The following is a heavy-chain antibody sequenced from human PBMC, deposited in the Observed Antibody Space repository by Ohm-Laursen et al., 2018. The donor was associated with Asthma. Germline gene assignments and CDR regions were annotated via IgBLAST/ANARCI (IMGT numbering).Heavy chain of an antibody. CDR1: GYTFSRYS. CDR3: ARADYYYGMDV. CDR2: ISTASTFI. Sequence: SLRLSCAASGYTFSRYSIHWVRQVPGKGLEWVASISTASTFIYYADSVRGRFTTSRDNAKNSLYLQMNSLRAEDTAVYYCARADYYYGMDVWGQGTTVTVSS. J-gene: IGHJ6*02. V-gene: IGHV3-21*04.